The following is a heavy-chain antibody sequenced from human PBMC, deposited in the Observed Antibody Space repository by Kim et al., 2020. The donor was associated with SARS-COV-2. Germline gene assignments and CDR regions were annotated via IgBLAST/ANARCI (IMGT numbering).Heavy chain of an antibody. D-gene: IGHD2-21*02. Sequence: GGSLRLSCAASGFTFSSYWMSWVRQAPGKGLEWVANIKQDGSEKYYVDSVKGRFTISRDNAKNSLYLQMNSLRAEDTAVYYCARETDPYCGGDCSPFDYWGQGTLVTVSS. V-gene: IGHV3-7*01. J-gene: IGHJ4*02. CDR1: GFTFSSYW. CDR2: IKQDGSEK. CDR3: ARETDPYCGGDCSPFDY.